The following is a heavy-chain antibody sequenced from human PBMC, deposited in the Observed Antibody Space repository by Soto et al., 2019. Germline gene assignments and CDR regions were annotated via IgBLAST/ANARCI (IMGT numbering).Heavy chain of an antibody. CDR2: IYNSATT. CDR3: ATLNYDILTAYVP. Sequence: SETLSLTCSVSGASISSYYWSWIRQPPGRGLEWIGYIYNSATTKYNPSLKSRVTISVDTSKNQFSLKLSSVTAADTAVYYCATLNYDILTAYVPWGQGTLVTVSS. V-gene: IGHV4-59*01. CDR1: GASISSYY. D-gene: IGHD3-9*01. J-gene: IGHJ4*02.